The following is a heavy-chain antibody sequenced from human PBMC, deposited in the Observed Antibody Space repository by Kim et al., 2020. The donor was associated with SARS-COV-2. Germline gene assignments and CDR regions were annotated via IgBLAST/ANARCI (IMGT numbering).Heavy chain of an antibody. CDR3: ARDMPTGDAFDI. D-gene: IGHD2-2*01. CDR1: GFTFSSYA. CDR2: ISYDGSNK. V-gene: IGHV3-30-3*01. Sequence: GGSLRLSCAASGFTFSSYAMHWVRQAPGKGLEWVAVISYDGSNKYYADSVKGRFTISRDNSKNTLYLQMNSLRAEDTAVYYCARDMPTGDAFDIWGQGT. J-gene: IGHJ3*02.